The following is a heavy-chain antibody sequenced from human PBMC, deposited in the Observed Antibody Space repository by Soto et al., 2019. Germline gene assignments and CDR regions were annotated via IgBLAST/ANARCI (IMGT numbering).Heavy chain of an antibody. V-gene: IGHV4-31*03. CDR2: VHASGST. D-gene: IGHD3-3*01. CDR1: GESINNGAYF. CDR3: ARGFVEAAMAFDY. J-gene: IGHJ4*02. Sequence: QVQLQESGPGLVKPSQTPSLTCSVSGESINNGAYFWSWIRQHPGKGLEWIGYVHASGSTYYNPSLRGRIDMSIDTSKKQFYLNLKSVTAADTAVFFCARGFVEAAMAFDYWGPGALVTVSS.